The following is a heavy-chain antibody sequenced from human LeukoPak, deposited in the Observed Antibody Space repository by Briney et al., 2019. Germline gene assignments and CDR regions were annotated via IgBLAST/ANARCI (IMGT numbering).Heavy chain of an antibody. CDR2: IYYSGST. Sequence: KPSETLSLTCTVSGGSISSYYWSWIRQPPGKGLEWIGYIYYSGSTNYNPSLKSRVTIPVDTSKNQFSLKLSSVTAADTAVYYCARHKVGSGWLDYWAREPWSPSPQ. V-gene: IGHV4-59*08. CDR1: GGSISSYY. D-gene: IGHD6-19*01. J-gene: IGHJ4*02. CDR3: ARHKVGSGWLDY.